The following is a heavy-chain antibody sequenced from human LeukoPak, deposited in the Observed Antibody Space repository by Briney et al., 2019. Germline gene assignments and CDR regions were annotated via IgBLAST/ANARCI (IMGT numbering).Heavy chain of an antibody. CDR3: ARDRGGDAFDI. D-gene: IGHD3-10*01. Sequence: GGSLRLSCAASGFTFSSYAMHWVRQAPGKGLEWVAVIWYDGSNKYYADSVKGRFTISRDNSKNTLYLQMNSLRAEDTAVYYCARDRGGDAFDIWGQGTMVTVSS. V-gene: IGHV3-33*08. CDR2: IWYDGSNK. J-gene: IGHJ3*02. CDR1: GFTFSSYA.